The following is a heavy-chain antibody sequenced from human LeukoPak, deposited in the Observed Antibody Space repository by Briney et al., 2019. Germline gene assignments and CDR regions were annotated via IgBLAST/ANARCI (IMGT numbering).Heavy chain of an antibody. Sequence: GGSLRLSCAASGFTFSSCAMSWVRQAPGKGLEWVSAISGSGGSTYYADSVKGRFTISRDNSKNTLYLQMNSLRAEDTAVYYCASHPWRGYYEDYWGQGTLVTVSS. CDR3: ASHPWRGYYEDY. V-gene: IGHV3-23*01. CDR1: GFTFSSCA. D-gene: IGHD3-3*01. CDR2: ISGSGGST. J-gene: IGHJ4*02.